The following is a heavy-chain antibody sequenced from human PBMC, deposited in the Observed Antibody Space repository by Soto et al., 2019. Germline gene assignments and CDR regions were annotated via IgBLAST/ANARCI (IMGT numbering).Heavy chain of an antibody. Sequence: GGSLRLSCAASGLTFSSYSMNWVRQAPGKGLEWVSYISSSGSTIYYADSVKGRFTISRDNAKNSLYLQMNSLRAEDTAVYYCARHGYYYDSSLVYYWGQGTLVTVSS. CDR3: ARHGYYYDSSLVYY. CDR2: ISSSGSTI. D-gene: IGHD3-22*01. V-gene: IGHV3-48*04. CDR1: GLTFSSYS. J-gene: IGHJ4*02.